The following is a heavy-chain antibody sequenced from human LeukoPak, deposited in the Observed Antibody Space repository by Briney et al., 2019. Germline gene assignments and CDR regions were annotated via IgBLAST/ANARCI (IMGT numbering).Heavy chain of an antibody. V-gene: IGHV1-2*02. D-gene: IGHD3-10*01. CDR3: ARDKGWFGELFPDY. J-gene: IGHJ4*02. CDR1: GGTFSSYA. Sequence: GASVKVSCKASGGTFSSYAISWVRQAPGQGLEWMGWINPNSGGTNYAQKFQGRVTMTRDTSISTAYMELSRLRSDDTAVYYCARDKGWFGELFPDYWGQGTLVTVSS. CDR2: INPNSGGT.